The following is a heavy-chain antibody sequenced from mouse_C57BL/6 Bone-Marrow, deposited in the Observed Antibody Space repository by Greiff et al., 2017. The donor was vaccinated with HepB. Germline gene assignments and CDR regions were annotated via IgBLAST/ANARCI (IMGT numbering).Heavy chain of an antibody. D-gene: IGHD4-1*01. CDR1: GYAFSSSW. CDR3: ARTGRGNYFDY. Sequence: VQLVESGPELVKPGASVKISCKASGYAFSSSWMNWVKQRPGKGLEWIGRIYPGDGDTNYNGKFKGKATLTADKSSSTAYMQLSSLTSEDSAVYFCARTGRGNYFDYWGQGTTLTVSS. J-gene: IGHJ2*01. CDR2: IYPGDGDT. V-gene: IGHV1-82*01.